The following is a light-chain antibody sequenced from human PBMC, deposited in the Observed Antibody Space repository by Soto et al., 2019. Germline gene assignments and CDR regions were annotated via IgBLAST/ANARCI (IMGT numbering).Light chain of an antibody. CDR3: MQARQSPRT. Sequence: DMVLTQSPLSLPVTPGEPASISCRSSQSLLHSNGYNYLDWYLQKPGQSPQLLIYLGSNRSSGVPDRFSGSGSGTDLTLKISRVESEDVGVYYCMQARQSPRTFGQGTKVEFK. CDR1: QSLLHSNGYNY. J-gene: IGKJ1*01. V-gene: IGKV2-28*01. CDR2: LGS.